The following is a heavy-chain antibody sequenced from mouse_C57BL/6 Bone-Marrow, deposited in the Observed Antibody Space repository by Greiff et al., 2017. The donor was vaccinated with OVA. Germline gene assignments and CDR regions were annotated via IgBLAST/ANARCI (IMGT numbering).Heavy chain of an antibody. J-gene: IGHJ1*03. CDR3: ALLLRFPRYFDV. CDR1: GYTFTSYW. CDR2: IDPSDSYT. Sequence: QVQLQQPGAELVRPGTSVKLSCKASGYTFTSYWMHWVKQRPGQGLEWIGVIDPSDSYTNYNQKFKGKATLTVDTSSSTAYMQLSSLTSEDSAVYYCALLLRFPRYFDVWGTGTTVTVSS. D-gene: IGHD1-1*01. V-gene: IGHV1-59*01.